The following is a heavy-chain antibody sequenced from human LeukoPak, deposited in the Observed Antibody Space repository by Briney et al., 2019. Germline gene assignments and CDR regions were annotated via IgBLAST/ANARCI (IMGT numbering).Heavy chain of an antibody. CDR2: INHSGST. D-gene: IGHD6-6*01. J-gene: IGHJ4*02. V-gene: IGHV4-34*01. Sequence: PSETLSLTCAVYGGSFSGYYWSWIRQPPGKGLEWIGEINHSGSTNYNPSLKSRVTISVDTSKNQFSLKLNSVTAADTAVYYCARGRFWGSSSSVYWGQGTLVTVSS. CDR3: ARGRFWGSSSSVY. CDR1: GGSFSGYY.